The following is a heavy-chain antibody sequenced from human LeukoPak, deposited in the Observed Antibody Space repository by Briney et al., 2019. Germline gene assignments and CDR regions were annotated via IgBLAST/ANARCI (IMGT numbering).Heavy chain of an antibody. D-gene: IGHD6-19*01. V-gene: IGHV3-30*18. CDR3: AKDPGSGWILFDY. Sequence: GGSLRLSCAASGFTFSNYGMHWVRQAPGKGLEWVAVISYDGSNKYYADSVKGRFTISRDNSKNTLYLQMNSLRAEDTAVYYCAKDPGSGWILFDYWGQGTLVTVSS. CDR1: GFTFSNYG. J-gene: IGHJ4*02. CDR2: ISYDGSNK.